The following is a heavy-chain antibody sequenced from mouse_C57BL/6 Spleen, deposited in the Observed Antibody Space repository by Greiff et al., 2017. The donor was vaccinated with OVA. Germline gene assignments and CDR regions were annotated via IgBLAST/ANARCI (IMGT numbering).Heavy chain of an antibody. CDR2: INPSNGGT. CDR3: ARREDYDGAMDY. Sequence: QVQLQQPGTELVKPGASVKLSCKASGYTFTSYWMHWVKQRPGQGLEWIGNINPSNGGTNYNEKFKSKATLTVDKSSSTAYMQLSSRTSDDSAIYYCARREDYDGAMDYWGQGTSVTVSS. V-gene: IGHV1-53*01. D-gene: IGHD2-4*01. CDR1: GYTFTSYW. J-gene: IGHJ4*01.